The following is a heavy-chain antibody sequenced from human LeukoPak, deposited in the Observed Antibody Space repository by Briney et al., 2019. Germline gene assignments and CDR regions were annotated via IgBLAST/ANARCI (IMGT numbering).Heavy chain of an antibody. CDR1: GGSFSGYY. CDR3: ARGGGYCSGGSCRGSDAFDI. J-gene: IGHJ3*02. CDR2: INHSGST. D-gene: IGHD2-15*01. Sequence: SETLSLTCAVYGGSFSGYYWSWIRQPPGKGLEWIGEINHSGSTNYNPSLKSRVTISVDTSKNQFSLKLSSVTVADTAVYYCARGGGYCSGGSCRGSDAFDIWGQGTMVTVSS. V-gene: IGHV4-34*01.